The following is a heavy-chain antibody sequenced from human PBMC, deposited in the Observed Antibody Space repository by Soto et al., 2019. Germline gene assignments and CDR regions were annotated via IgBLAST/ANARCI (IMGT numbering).Heavy chain of an antibody. V-gene: IGHV1-69*01. D-gene: IGHD3-10*01. CDR2: VSPPFRTS. CDR1: GVSFNNNG. Sequence: QVQLVQSGAEVKKPGSSVKVSCKTSGVSFNNNGIGWVRQAPGHGLEWMGGVSPPFRTSNYARKFQGRISITADASTGPVNMELSSLTSEDTAQYYCASVLYYGSGSYSPYGMDVWGQGTTVTVSS. CDR3: ASVLYYGSGSYSPYGMDV. J-gene: IGHJ6*02.